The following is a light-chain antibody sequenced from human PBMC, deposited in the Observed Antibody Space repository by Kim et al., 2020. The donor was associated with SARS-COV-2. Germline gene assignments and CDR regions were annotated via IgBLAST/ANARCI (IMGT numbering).Light chain of an antibody. V-gene: IGKV1-39*01. J-gene: IGKJ4*01. Sequence: DIQMTQSPSSLSASVGDRVTITCRASQSISSYLNWYQQKPGKAPKLLIYAASSLQSGVPSRFSGSGSGTDFTLTISSLQPEDFATYYCQQSYSTPLTFGGGTKMGIK. CDR2: AAS. CDR1: QSISSY. CDR3: QQSYSTPLT.